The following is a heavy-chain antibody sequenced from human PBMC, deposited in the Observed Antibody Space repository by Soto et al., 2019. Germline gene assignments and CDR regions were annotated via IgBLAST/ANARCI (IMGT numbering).Heavy chain of an antibody. Sequence: GGSLRLSCAASGFTFSSYAMHWVRQAPGKGLEWVAVISYDGSNKYYADSVKGRFTISRDNSKNTLYLQMNSLRAEDTAVYYCARCPPYSLELRQPFDYWGQGTLVTVSS. CDR2: ISYDGSNK. CDR3: ARCPPYSLELRQPFDY. J-gene: IGHJ4*02. D-gene: IGHD1-7*01. V-gene: IGHV3-30-3*01. CDR1: GFTFSSYA.